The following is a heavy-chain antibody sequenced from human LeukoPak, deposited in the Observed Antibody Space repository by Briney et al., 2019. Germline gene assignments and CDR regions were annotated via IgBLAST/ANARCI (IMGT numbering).Heavy chain of an antibody. V-gene: IGHV4-59*08. J-gene: IGHJ4*02. CDR1: GGSISSYY. CDR2: IYYSGST. CDR3: ARLQGYSYGNFDY. Sequence: KPSETLSLTCTVSGGSISSYYWSWIRQPPGKGLEWIGYIYYSGSTNYNPSLKSRVTISVDTSKNQFSLKLSSVTAADTAVYYCARLQGYSYGNFDYWGQGTLVTVSS. D-gene: IGHD5-18*01.